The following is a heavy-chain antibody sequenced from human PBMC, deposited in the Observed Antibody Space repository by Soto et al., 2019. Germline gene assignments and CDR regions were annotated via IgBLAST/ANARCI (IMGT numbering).Heavy chain of an antibody. CDR2: ISPMFGAA. CDR1: GGTFNTYA. J-gene: IGHJ4*02. V-gene: IGHV1-69*19. Sequence: QVQLVQSGAEMKKPGSSVKVSCQSSGGTFNTYAMNWVRQAPGQGPEWMGDISPMFGAANYAPKFQGRVTITADESTGTSYMQLSSLTSEYTALYFCAREVHVHTPAFVYWGQGTLVTVSS. CDR3: AREVHVHTPAFVY. D-gene: IGHD3-16*01.